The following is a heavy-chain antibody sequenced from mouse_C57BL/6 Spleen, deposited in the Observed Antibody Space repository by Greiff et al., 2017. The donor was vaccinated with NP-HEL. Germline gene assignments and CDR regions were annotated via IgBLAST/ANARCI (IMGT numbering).Heavy chain of an antibody. Sequence: QVQLQQSGPELVKPGASVKISCKASGYAFSSSWMNWVKQRPGKGLEWIGRIYPGDGDTNYNGKFKGKATLTADKSSSTAYMQLSSLTSEDSAVYFCARRGPDGGAMDYWGQGTSVTVSS. V-gene: IGHV1-82*01. J-gene: IGHJ4*01. CDR3: ARRGPDGGAMDY. CDR1: GYAFSSSW. CDR2: IYPGDGDT. D-gene: IGHD3-3*01.